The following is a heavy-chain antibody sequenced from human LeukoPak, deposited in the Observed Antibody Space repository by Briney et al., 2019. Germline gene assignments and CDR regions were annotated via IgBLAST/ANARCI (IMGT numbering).Heavy chain of an antibody. Sequence: SETLSLTCTVSDDSISSSSYYWGWIRQPPGKGLEWIGSIPYSGSTYYNPSLKSRVTISVDTSKNQFSLKLSSVTAADTAVYYCARCKDYYVSGSYYKTFDYWGQGTLVTVSS. V-gene: IGHV4-39*07. J-gene: IGHJ4*02. CDR2: IPYSGST. CDR3: ARCKDYYVSGSYYKTFDY. D-gene: IGHD3-10*01. CDR1: DDSISSSSYY.